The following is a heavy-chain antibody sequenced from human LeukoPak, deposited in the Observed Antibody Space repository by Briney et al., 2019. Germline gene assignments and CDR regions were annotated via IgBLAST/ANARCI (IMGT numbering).Heavy chain of an antibody. J-gene: IGHJ4*02. D-gene: IGHD1-7*01. CDR2: ISYFGSNN. CDR3: ARPVRQNWNSGLNY. CDR1: GFTFSSYA. Sequence: GGSLRLSCAASGFTFSSYAMHWVRQAPGTGLEWEAVISYFGSNNSYADSVKGRFTISRDNSKNTLYLQMNSPRAEHTAVYYCARPVRQNWNSGLNYWGQETLVTVSS. V-gene: IGHV3-30-3*01.